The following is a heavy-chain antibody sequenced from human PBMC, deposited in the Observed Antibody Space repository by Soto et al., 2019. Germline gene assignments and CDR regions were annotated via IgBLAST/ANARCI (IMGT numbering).Heavy chain of an antibody. V-gene: IGHV3-30*18. Sequence: QVPLVESGGGVVQPGRSLRLSCAASGFTFSSYGMHWVRQAPGKGLEWVAVISYDGSNKYYADSVKGRFTISRDNSKNTLYLQMNSLRAEDTAVYYCAKEGLSYYYYYGMDVWGQGTTVTVSS. D-gene: IGHD5-12*01. CDR2: ISYDGSNK. CDR3: AKEGLSYYYYYGMDV. CDR1: GFTFSSYG. J-gene: IGHJ6*02.